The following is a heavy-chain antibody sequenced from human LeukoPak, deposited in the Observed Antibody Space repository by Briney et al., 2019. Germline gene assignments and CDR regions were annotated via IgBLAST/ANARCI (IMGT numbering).Heavy chain of an antibody. Sequence: SETLSLTCAVYGGSFSGYYWSWIRQPPGKGLEWIGEINHSGSTNYNPSLKSRVTISVDTSKNQFSLKLSSVTAADTAVYYCARHRKVDTAGDYWGQGTLVTVSS. D-gene: IGHD5-18*01. J-gene: IGHJ4*02. CDR3: ARHRKVDTAGDY. CDR1: GGSFSGYY. V-gene: IGHV4-34*01. CDR2: INHSGST.